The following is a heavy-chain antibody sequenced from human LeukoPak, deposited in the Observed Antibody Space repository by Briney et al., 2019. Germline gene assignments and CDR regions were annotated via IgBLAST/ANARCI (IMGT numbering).Heavy chain of an antibody. CDR2: RSIYNGNT. D-gene: IGHD6-6*01. Sequence: PSVKVSCKASGYDFINYGISWVRQAPGQGLEWMGWRSIYNGNTDYKLQGRVTMTTDTSTNTAYMEVRSLRSDDTAVYYCARGGPFPSSSSSREYYLDYWGQGTLVTVSS. CDR3: ARGGPFPSSSSSREYYLDY. J-gene: IGHJ4*02. CDR1: GYDFINYG. V-gene: IGHV1-18*01.